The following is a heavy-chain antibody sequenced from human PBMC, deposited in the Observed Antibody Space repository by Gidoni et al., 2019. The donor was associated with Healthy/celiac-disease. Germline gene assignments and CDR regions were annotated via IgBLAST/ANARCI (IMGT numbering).Heavy chain of an antibody. CDR1: GFTFGDYA. CDR3: TRERYYYDSSGYSDYFDY. V-gene: IGHV3-49*04. J-gene: IGHJ4*02. D-gene: IGHD3-22*01. CDR2: IRSKAYGGTT. Sequence: EVQLVESGGGLVQPGRSLSLSCTASGFTFGDYAMSWVRQAPGKGLEWVGFIRSKAYGGTTEYAASVKGRFTISRDDSKSIAYLQMNSLKTEDTAVYYCTRERYYYDSSGYSDYFDYWGQGTLVTVSS.